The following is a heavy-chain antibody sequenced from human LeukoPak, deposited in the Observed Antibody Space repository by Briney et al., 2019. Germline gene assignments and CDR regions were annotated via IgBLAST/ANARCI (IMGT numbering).Heavy chain of an antibody. D-gene: IGHD1-26*01. V-gene: IGHV4-31*03. CDR1: GGSISSGGYY. Sequence: SQTLSLTCTVSGGSISSGGYYWGWIRQHPGKGLEWIGYIYYSGSTYYNPSLKGRVTISVDTSKNQFSLKLSSVTAADTAVYYCARDRGGSYFDAFDIWGQGTMVTVSS. CDR2: IYYSGST. CDR3: ARDRGGSYFDAFDI. J-gene: IGHJ3*02.